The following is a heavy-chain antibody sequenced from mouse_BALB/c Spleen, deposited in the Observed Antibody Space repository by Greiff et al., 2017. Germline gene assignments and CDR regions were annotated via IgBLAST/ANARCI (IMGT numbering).Heavy chain of an antibody. V-gene: IGHV5-6-5*01. J-gene: IGHJ2*01. Sequence: DVKLVESGGGLVKPGGSLKLSCAASGFTFSSYAMSWVRQTPEKRLEWVASISSGGSTYYPDSVKGRFTISRDNARNILYLQMSSLRSEDTAMYYCAREEYGNYRYFDYWGQGTTRTVSS. D-gene: IGHD2-10*02. CDR3: AREEYGNYRYFDY. CDR2: ISSGGST. CDR1: GFTFSSYA.